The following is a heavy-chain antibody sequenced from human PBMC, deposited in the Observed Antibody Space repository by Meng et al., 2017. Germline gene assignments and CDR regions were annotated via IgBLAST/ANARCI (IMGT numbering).Heavy chain of an antibody. CDR1: GFTLDDYA. CDR3: TKDGYGDYYGMDV. D-gene: IGHD4-17*01. Sequence: GESLKISCAASGFTLDDYAMHWVRQAPGKGLVWVSLISWDGGSTYYADSVKGRFTISRYNNKNSLYLKMNSLRAEDTALYYGTKDGYGDYYGMDVWGQGTTVTVSS. J-gene: IGHJ6*02. V-gene: IGHV3-43D*03. CDR2: ISWDGGST.